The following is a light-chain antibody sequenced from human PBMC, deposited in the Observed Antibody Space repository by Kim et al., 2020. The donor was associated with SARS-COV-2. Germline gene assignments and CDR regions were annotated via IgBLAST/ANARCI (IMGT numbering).Light chain of an antibody. Sequence: QSALTQPASVSGSPGQSITISCTGTISDVGGYNYVSWYQQHPGKAPKLMIYDVTNRPSGVSNRFSGSKSGNTASLTISGLQAEDEADYYCSSYTSSSPLDFGTGTKVTVL. J-gene: IGLJ1*01. V-gene: IGLV2-14*03. CDR1: ISDVGGYNY. CDR2: DVT. CDR3: SSYTSSSPLD.